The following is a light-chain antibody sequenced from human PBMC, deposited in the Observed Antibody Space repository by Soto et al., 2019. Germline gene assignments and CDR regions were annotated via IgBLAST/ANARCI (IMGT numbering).Light chain of an antibody. J-gene: IGLJ3*02. CDR3: QVWDSSSDHWV. V-gene: IGLV3-21*02. Sequence: SYELTQPPSVSVAPGQTARITCGGTNIGSKSVHWYQQKPGQAPVLVVYDDSDRPSGIPERFSGSNSGNTATLTISRVDAGDEADYYCQVWDSSSDHWVFGGGTKLTVL. CDR2: DDS. CDR1: NIGSKS.